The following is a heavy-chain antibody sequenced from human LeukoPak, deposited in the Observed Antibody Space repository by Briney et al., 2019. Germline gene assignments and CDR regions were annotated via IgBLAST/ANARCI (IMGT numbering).Heavy chain of an antibody. J-gene: IGHJ5*02. CDR2: IYDSGNT. D-gene: IGHD6-19*01. Sequence: PSETLSLTSTVSGGSISSYYWSWIRQPPGKGLEWIGYIYDSGNTNNNPTLKSRVTISVDTSKNQFSLKLSSVTAADTAVYYCASVRGYSSGWYASGFDPWGQGTLVTVSS. CDR1: GGSISSYY. V-gene: IGHV4-59*12. CDR3: ASVRGYSSGWYASGFDP.